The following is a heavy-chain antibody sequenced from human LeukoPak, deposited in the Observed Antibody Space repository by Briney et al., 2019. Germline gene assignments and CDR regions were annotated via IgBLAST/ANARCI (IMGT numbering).Heavy chain of an antibody. CDR3: AKDLRPDAFDI. D-gene: IGHD5/OR15-5a*01. V-gene: IGHV4-34*01. CDR2: INHSGST. Sequence: SETLSLTCAVYGGSFSGYYWSWIRQPPGKGLEWIGEINHSGSTNYNPSLKSRVTISVDTSKNQFSLKLSSVTAADTAVYYCAKDLRPDAFDIWGQGTMVTVSS. J-gene: IGHJ3*02. CDR1: GGSFSGYY.